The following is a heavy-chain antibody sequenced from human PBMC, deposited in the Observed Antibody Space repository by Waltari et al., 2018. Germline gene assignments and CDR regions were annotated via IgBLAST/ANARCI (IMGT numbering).Heavy chain of an antibody. CDR3: ARDYSSWGFDY. CDR1: GFNVSSNY. CDR2: MYSGGGT. J-gene: IGHJ4*02. Sequence: EFQLVESGGGLVQPGGSLRLSCVLSGFNVSSNYMNWVRQAPGKGLEWVSVMYSGGGTNYADSVKGRFSVSRDNSKNTLFLQMNSLRADDTAVYYCARDYSSWGFDYWGQGTLVTVSP. V-gene: IGHV3-53*01. D-gene: IGHD6-19*01.